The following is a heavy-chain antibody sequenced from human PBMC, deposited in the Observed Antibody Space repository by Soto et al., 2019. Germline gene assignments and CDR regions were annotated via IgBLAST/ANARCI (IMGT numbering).Heavy chain of an antibody. CDR1: GFTFSSYG. CDR3: AKDLRSGWGGGSFDY. D-gene: IGHD3-3*01. J-gene: IGHJ4*02. Sequence: GGSLRLSCAASGFTFSSYGMHWVRQAPGKGLEWVAVISYDGSNKYYADSVKGRFTISRDNSKNTLYLQMNSLRAEDTAVYYCAKDLRSGWGGGSFDYWGQGTLVTVSS. CDR2: ISYDGSNK. V-gene: IGHV3-30*18.